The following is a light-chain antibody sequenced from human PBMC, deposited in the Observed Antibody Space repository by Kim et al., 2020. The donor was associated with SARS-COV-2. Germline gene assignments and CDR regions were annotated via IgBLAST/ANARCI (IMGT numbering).Light chain of an antibody. CDR2: AAS. Sequence: DIQMTQSPSSLSASVGDRVTITCRASQGISNHLGWFQQKPGKAPKSLIYAASSLRSGVPSQFSGSGSGTEFTLTISSLQPEDCAIYYCQQYNSFPPTFGQGKRLEIK. CDR1: QGISNH. J-gene: IGKJ5*01. CDR3: QQYNSFPPT. V-gene: IGKV1-16*02.